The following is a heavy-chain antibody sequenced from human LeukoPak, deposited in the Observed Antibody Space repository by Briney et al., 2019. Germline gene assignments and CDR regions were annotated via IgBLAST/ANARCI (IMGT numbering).Heavy chain of an antibody. CDR1: GGTFSSYA. CDR3: ASTYRDHCSSTSCPPGDY. CDR2: IIPIFGTA. J-gene: IGHJ4*02. Sequence: SVKVSCKASGGTFSSYAISWVRQAPGQGLEWMGGIIPIFGTANYAQKFQGRVTITADESTSTAYMELSSLRSEDTAVYYCASTYRDHCSSTSCPPGDYWGQGTLVTVSS. V-gene: IGHV1-69*13. D-gene: IGHD2-2*01.